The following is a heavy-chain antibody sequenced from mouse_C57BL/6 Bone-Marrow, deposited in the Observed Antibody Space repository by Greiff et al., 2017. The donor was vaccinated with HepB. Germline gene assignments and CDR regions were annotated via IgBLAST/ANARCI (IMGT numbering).Heavy chain of an antibody. CDR2: IDPNSGGT. J-gene: IGHJ2*01. Sequence: VQLQQPGAELVKPGASVKLSCKASGYTFTSYWMHWVKQRPGRGLEWIGRIDPNSGGTKYNEKFKSKATLTVDKPSSTAYMQLSSLTSEDSAVYYWARTGSYCEYDRIPFSDYWGQGTTLTVSA. V-gene: IGHV1-72*01. D-gene: IGHD2-4*01. CDR3: ARTGSYCEYDRIPFSDY. CDR1: GYTFTSYW.